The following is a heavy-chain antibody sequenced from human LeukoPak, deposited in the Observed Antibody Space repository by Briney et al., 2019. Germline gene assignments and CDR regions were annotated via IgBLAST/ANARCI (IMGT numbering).Heavy chain of an antibody. CDR1: GFTFTSYD. CDR2: LNPNSGNT. CDR3: ARGPTLVRGVIMPDSVGGMDV. V-gene: IGHV1-8*01. J-gene: IGHJ6*02. D-gene: IGHD3-10*01. Sequence: ASVKVSCKASGFTFTSYDINWVRQAPGQGLAWMGWLNPNSGNTRYAQKVQGRITMTRDTSISTAYMELSSLRSEDTAVYYCARGPTLVRGVIMPDSVGGMDVWGQGTTVTVSS.